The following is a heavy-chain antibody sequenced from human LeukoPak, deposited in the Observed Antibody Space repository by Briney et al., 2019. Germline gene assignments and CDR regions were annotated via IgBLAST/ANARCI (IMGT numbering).Heavy chain of an antibody. Sequence: SETLSLTCAVYGGSFSGYYWSWIRQPPGKGLEWIGEINHSGSTNYNPSLKSRVTISVDTSKNQFSLKLSSVTAADTAVYYCARGTRDIVVVPAAPLGFDPWGQGTLATVSS. CDR1: GGSFSGYY. CDR2: INHSGST. J-gene: IGHJ5*02. V-gene: IGHV4-34*01. D-gene: IGHD2-2*01. CDR3: ARGTRDIVVVPAAPLGFDP.